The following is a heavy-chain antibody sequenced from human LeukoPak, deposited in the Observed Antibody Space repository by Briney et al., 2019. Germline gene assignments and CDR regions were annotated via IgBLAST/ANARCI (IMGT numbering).Heavy chain of an antibody. V-gene: IGHV1-46*01. CDR1: GYTFTGYY. D-gene: IGHD1-26*01. J-gene: IGHJ5*02. Sequence: RASVKVSFKASGYTFTGYYMHWVRQAPGQGLEWMGFINPSGSSAAYAQKFQGRLTMTRDMFTSTDYMELTSLTSDDTAVYYCARDNSVGETAWWFDPWGQGTLVTVSS. CDR3: ARDNSVGETAWWFDP. CDR2: INPSGSSA.